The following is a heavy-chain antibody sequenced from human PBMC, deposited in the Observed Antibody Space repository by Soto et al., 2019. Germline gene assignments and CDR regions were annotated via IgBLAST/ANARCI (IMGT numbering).Heavy chain of an antibody. J-gene: IGHJ4*02. Sequence: GESLKISCKGSGYSFTNYWIGWVRQMPGRDLEWMGIIWPGDSDTRYSPSFEGLVTISADRSISTAYLQWGGLRASDTAMYYCVGNPPSDSISWFVDSWGQGSPVTVSS. D-gene: IGHD6-13*01. CDR1: GYSFTNYW. V-gene: IGHV5-51*01. CDR2: IWPGDSDT. CDR3: VGNPPSDSISWFVDS.